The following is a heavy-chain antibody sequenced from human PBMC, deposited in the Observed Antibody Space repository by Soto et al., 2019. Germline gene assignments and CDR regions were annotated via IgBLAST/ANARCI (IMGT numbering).Heavy chain of an antibody. CDR2: ISYDGSNK. D-gene: IGHD1-1*01. CDR1: GFTFSSYA. CDR3: ARGSNVPWIQLEDAFDI. V-gene: IGHV3-30-3*01. J-gene: IGHJ3*02. Sequence: QVQLVESGGGVVQPGRSLRLSCAASGFTFSSYAMHWVRQAPGKGLEWVAVISYDGSNKYYADSVKGRFTISRDNSKNTLYLQMNSLRAEDTAVYYYARGSNVPWIQLEDAFDIWGQGTMVTVSS.